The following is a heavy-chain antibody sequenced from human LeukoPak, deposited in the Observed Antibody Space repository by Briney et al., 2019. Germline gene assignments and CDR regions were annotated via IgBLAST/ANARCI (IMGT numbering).Heavy chain of an antibody. Sequence: SETLSLTCTVSGYSISSGYYWGWIRQPPGKRLEWIGNIYHSGSTYYNPSLKSRVAISVDTSKNQFSLKLSSVSAADTAVYYCVRFGSSAWFDPWGQGTLVTVSS. D-gene: IGHD6-25*01. V-gene: IGHV4-38-2*02. CDR3: VRFGSSAWFDP. J-gene: IGHJ5*02. CDR2: IYHSGST. CDR1: GYSISSGYY.